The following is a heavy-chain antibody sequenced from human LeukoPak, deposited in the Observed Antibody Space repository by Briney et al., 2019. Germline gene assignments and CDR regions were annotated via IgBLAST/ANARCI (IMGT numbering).Heavy chain of an antibody. CDR3: VRGYSTSLAPFDY. D-gene: IGHD4-11*01. V-gene: IGHV1-46*01. Sequence: ASVKVSCKASGYTFTSYHMHWVRQAPGQGLEWMGIINPSGGSTSYAQKFQGRVTRTKDTSTSTVYMELSSLRSEETALYYCVRGYSTSLAPFDYWGQGTLVTVSS. CDR2: INPSGGST. J-gene: IGHJ4*02. CDR1: GYTFTSYH.